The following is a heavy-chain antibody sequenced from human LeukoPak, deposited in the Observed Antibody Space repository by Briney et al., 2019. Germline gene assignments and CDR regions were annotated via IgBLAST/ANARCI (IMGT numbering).Heavy chain of an antibody. CDR1: GFTFSSYA. CDR2: ISYDGTNK. Sequence: GGSLRLSCAASGFTFSSYAMHWVRQTPGKGLEWVTIISYDGTNKYYADSVKGRFTISRDNSRNTLFLQMNSLRAEDTAVYYCARSNYYDSRSWGFDIWGQGTMVTVSS. CDR3: ARSNYYDSRSWGFDI. V-gene: IGHV3-30*04. D-gene: IGHD3-22*01. J-gene: IGHJ3*02.